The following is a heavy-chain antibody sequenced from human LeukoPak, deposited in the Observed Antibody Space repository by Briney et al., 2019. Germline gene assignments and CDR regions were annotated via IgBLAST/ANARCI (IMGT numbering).Heavy chain of an antibody. CDR1: GSTFSTYD. Sequence: GGSLRLSCAASGSTFSTYDMNWVRQAPGKGLEWVSYISSSGRTIYYADSVKGRFTISRDNAKNPLYLQMDSLRAEDTAVYYCARDGWSEGTRVNFDYWGQGTLVTVSS. J-gene: IGHJ4*02. D-gene: IGHD3-3*01. CDR2: ISSSGRTI. CDR3: ARDGWSEGTRVNFDY. V-gene: IGHV3-48*03.